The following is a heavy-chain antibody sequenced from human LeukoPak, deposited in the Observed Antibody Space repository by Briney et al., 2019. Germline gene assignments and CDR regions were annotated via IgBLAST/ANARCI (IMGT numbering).Heavy chain of an antibody. V-gene: IGHV4-38-2*02. J-gene: IGHJ4*02. D-gene: IGHD3-22*01. CDR2: IYHSGST. CDR3: ARDQYYYDSSGYYRFDY. CDR1: GYSISSGYY. Sequence: SETLSLTCTVSGYSISSGYYWGWIRQPPGKGLEWIGSIYHSGSTYYNPSLKSRVTISVDTSKNQFSLKLSSVTAADTAVYYCARDQYYYDSSGYYRFDYWGQGTLVTVSS.